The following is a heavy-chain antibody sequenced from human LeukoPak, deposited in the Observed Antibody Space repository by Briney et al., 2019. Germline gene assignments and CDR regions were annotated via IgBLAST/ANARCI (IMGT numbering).Heavy chain of an antibody. CDR2: INADNGVR. V-gene: IGHV1-2*02. J-gene: IGHJ6*02. CDR1: GHSFTGYY. D-gene: IGHD4-17*01. Sequence: ASVKVSCKASGHSFTGYYIHWVRQAPAQGLEWMGSINADNGVRNHAQKFQGRLTMARDTFINTVYMELTWLTSDDTAVYYCASQADYGSSFLYYGLDVWGQGTTVIVSS. CDR3: ASQADYGSSFLYYGLDV.